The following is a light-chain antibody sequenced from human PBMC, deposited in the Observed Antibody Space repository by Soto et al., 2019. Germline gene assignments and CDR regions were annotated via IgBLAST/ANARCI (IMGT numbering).Light chain of an antibody. CDR2: ATS. Sequence: EIVLTQSPGTLSLSSGERATLSCRASQSVSSSYLAWYQQKPGQAPRLLVYATSSRATGIPDRLSGSRSGTDFTLTISRLEPEDLAVYYCQQYGSSSFTFGQGTKLEIK. CDR1: QSVSSSY. CDR3: QQYGSSSFT. J-gene: IGKJ2*01. V-gene: IGKV3-20*01.